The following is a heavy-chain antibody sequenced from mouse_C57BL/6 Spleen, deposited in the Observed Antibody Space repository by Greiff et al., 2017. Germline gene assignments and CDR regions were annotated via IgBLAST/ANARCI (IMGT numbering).Heavy chain of an antibody. CDR2: IYPGDGDT. CDR3: ARWIYDYGAMDY. V-gene: IGHV1-80*01. D-gene: IGHD2-4*01. J-gene: IGHJ4*01. Sequence: QVQLQQSGAELVKPGASVKISCKASGYAFSSYWMNWVKQRPGKGLEWIGQIYPGDGDTNYNGKFKGKATLTADKSSSTAYMQLSSLTSEDSAVYFCARWIYDYGAMDYWGQGTSVTVSS. CDR1: GYAFSSYW.